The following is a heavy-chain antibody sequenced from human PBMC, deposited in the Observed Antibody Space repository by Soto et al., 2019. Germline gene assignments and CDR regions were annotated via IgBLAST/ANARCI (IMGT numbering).Heavy chain of an antibody. J-gene: IGHJ5*02. CDR1: GFSLSTSGVG. V-gene: IGHV2-5*02. CDR2: IYWDDDK. CDR3: AHSPGEGITNFGVVTPGWFDP. D-gene: IGHD3-3*01. Sequence: SGPTLVNPTQTLTLTCTFSGFSLSTSGVGVGWIRQPPGKALEWLALIYWDDDKRYSPSLKSRLTITKDTSKNQVVLTMTNMDPVDTATYYCAHSPGEGITNFGVVTPGWFDPWGQGTLVTVSS.